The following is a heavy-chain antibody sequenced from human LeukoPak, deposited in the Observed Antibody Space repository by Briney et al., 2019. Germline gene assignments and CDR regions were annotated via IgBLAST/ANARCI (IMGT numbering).Heavy chain of an antibody. Sequence: GGSLRLSCAASGFTFSSYSMNWVRQAPGKGLEWVSFISSSSSYIHYADSVKGRFTTSRDNAKNSLYLQMNSLRAEDTAVYYCARGDREFDYWGQGTLVTVSS. CDR1: GFTFSSYS. J-gene: IGHJ4*02. D-gene: IGHD1-14*01. CDR2: ISSSSSYI. CDR3: ARGDREFDY. V-gene: IGHV3-21*01.